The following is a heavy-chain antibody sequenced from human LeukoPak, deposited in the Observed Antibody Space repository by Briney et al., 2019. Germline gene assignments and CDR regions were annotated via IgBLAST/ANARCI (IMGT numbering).Heavy chain of an antibody. D-gene: IGHD3-3*02. CDR1: GGSISSYY. CDR3: ARVPFQEYYYYMDV. J-gene: IGHJ6*03. Sequence: SETLSLTCTVSGGSISSYYWSWIRQPPGKGLEWIGYIYYSGSTNYNPSLRSRVTISVDTSKNQFSLKLSSVTAADTAVYYCARVPFQEYYYYMDVWGKGTTVTVSS. CDR2: IYYSGST. V-gene: IGHV4-59*01.